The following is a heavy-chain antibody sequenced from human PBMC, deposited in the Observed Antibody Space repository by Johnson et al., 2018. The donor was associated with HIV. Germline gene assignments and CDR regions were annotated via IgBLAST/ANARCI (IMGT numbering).Heavy chain of an antibody. CDR2: IRYDGSNK. J-gene: IGHJ3*01. CDR3: AGDMGTHAFDV. V-gene: IGHV3-30*02. Sequence: QVQLVESGGGVVQPGGSLRLSCAASGFTFSSYGMHWVRQAPGKGLEWVAFIRYDGSNKYYADSVKGRFTISRDNAKNSLYLQMNSLRAEDTAVYYCAGDMGTHAFDVWGQGTMVTVSS. CDR1: GFTFSSYG. D-gene: IGHD2-15*01.